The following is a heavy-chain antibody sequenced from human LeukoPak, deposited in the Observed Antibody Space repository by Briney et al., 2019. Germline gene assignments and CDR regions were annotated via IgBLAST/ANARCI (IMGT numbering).Heavy chain of an antibody. J-gene: IGHJ6*02. Sequence: GASVKVSCKASGYTFTGYYMHWVRQAPGQGLEWMGWINPNSGGTNYAQKFQGRVTMTRDTSISTAYMELSRLRSDDTAVYYCASGEKSYDSSGYYFYYYYGMDVWGQGTTVTVSS. CDR2: INPNSGGT. CDR1: GYTFTGYY. D-gene: IGHD3-22*01. CDR3: ASGEKSYDSSGYYFYYYYGMDV. V-gene: IGHV1-2*02.